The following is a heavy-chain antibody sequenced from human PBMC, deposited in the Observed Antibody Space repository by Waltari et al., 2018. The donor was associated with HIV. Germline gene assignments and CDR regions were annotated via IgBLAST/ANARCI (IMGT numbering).Heavy chain of an antibody. J-gene: IGHJ5*02. Sequence: QVQLVQSGAEVKKPGSSVKVSCKASGGTFSSYAISWVRQAPGQGLEWMGGILPIFGKANDAQKFQGRVTITADESTSTAYMELSSLRSEDTAVYYCARGRRPPDYYGPASSGFDPWGQGTLVTVSS. CDR3: ARGRRPPDYYGPASSGFDP. CDR2: ILPIFGKA. V-gene: IGHV1-69*01. CDR1: GGTFSSYA. D-gene: IGHD3-10*01.